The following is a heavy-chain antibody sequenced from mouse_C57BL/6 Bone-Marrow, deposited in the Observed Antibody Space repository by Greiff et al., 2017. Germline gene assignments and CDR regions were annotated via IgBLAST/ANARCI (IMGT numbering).Heavy chain of an antibody. J-gene: IGHJ1*03. CDR1: GYTFTSYW. CDR2: IDPSDSYT. V-gene: IGHV1-50*01. CDR3: ARGLDSSGNWYFDV. D-gene: IGHD3-2*02. Sequence: QVQLQQPGAELVKPGASVKLSCKASGYTFTSYWMQWVKQRSGQGLEWIGEIDPSDSYTNYNQKFKGKATLTVDTSSSTAYMQLSSLTSEDSAVYYCARGLDSSGNWYFDVWGTGTTVTVSS.